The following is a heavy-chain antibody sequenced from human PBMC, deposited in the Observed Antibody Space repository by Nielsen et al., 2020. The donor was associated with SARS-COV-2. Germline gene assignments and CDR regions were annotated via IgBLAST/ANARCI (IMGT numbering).Heavy chain of an antibody. CDR3: ARGRGPIDY. V-gene: IGHV4-30-2*01. D-gene: IGHD3-10*01. CDR2: IYHSGST. CDR1: GGSISSGGYS. J-gene: IGHJ4*02. Sequence: SKTLSLTCAVSGGSISSGGYSWSWIRQPPGKGLEWIGYIYHSGSTYYNPSLKSRVTISVDRSKNQFSLKLSSVTAADTAVYYCARGRGPIDYWGQGTLVTVSS.